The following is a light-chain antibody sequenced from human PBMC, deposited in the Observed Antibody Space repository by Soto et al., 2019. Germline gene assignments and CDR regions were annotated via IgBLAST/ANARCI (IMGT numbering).Light chain of an antibody. CDR2: GTS. Sequence: IVLTQSPGTLSLSPGERATLSCRASQSVPSNYLAWYQQKPGQAPRLLIYGTSSRATGIPDRFSGSGSGTDFTLTISRLEPEDFAVFYCQQYGSSITFGQGTRLEIK. CDR1: QSVPSNY. V-gene: IGKV3-20*01. J-gene: IGKJ5*01. CDR3: QQYGSSIT.